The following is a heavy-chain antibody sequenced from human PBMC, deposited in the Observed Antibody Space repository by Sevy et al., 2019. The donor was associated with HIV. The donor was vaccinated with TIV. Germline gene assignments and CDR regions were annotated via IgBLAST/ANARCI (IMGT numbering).Heavy chain of an antibody. Sequence: GGSLRLSCAASGFTFSSYGMHWVRQAPGKGLEWVAVISYDGSNKYYADSVKGRFTISRDNSKNTLYLQMNSLRAEDTAVYYCAKSGPRKTPVLYRYYYYGMDVWGQGTTVTVSS. CDR1: GFTFSSYG. CDR2: ISYDGSNK. J-gene: IGHJ6*02. V-gene: IGHV3-30*18. D-gene: IGHD2-15*01. CDR3: AKSGPRKTPVLYRYYYYGMDV.